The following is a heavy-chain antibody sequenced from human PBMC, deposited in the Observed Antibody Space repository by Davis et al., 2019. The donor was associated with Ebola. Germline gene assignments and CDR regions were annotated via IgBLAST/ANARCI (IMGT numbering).Heavy chain of an antibody. CDR2: IFPRDYET. CDR3: ARGEDNCGWTSGWYFDP. D-gene: IGHD6-19*01. J-gene: IGHJ5*02. CDR1: GYSFSDSW. V-gene: IGHV5-51*01. Sequence: GESLKISCRGSGYSFSDSWIAWVRPMPGKGLEWMCIIFPRDYETRYSPSFQVQVTISVDKSISPTYLQSSSLKASDSATYYCARGEDNCGWTSGWYFDPWGQGTLVTVSS.